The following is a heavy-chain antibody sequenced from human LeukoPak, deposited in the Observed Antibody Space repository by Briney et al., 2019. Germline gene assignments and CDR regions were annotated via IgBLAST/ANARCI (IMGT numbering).Heavy chain of an antibody. CDR2: IWSDGRNK. CDR3: ARPLFSGTYYYPFNC. CDR1: GFTFSSYG. V-gene: IGHV3-33*01. D-gene: IGHD3-22*01. Sequence: GGSLRLSCLASGFTFSSYGMHWVRQAPGKGLEWVAVIWSDGRNKYYTDSVKGRFTISRDNTKNALYLQINSLRAEDTAVYYCARPLFSGTYYYPFNCWGQGTLVTVSS. J-gene: IGHJ4*02.